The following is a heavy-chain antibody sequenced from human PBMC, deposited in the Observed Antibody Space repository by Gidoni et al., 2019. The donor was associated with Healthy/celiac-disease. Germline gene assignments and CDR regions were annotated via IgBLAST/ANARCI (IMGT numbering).Heavy chain of an antibody. J-gene: IGHJ4*02. V-gene: IGHV3-30*18. D-gene: IGHD6-19*01. CDR1: GFTFSSYG. Sequence: QVQLVESGRGVLQPGSSLCLSYSSPGFTFSSYGMHWVRQAPAQGLEWVAVISYDGSNKYYADSVKGRFTISRDNSKNTLYLQMNSLRAEDTAVYYCAKDLAVAGTGGYWGQGTLVTVSS. CDR3: AKDLAVAGTGGY. CDR2: ISYDGSNK.